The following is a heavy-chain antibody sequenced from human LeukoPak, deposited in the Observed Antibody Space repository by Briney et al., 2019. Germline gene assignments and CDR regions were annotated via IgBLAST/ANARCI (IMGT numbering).Heavy chain of an antibody. CDR1: GGSISSYY. D-gene: IGHD3-22*01. V-gene: IGHV4-59*01. CDR2: IYYSGST. CDR3: ARGFYDSAGYSTPFDS. Sequence: PSETLSLTCTVSGGSISSYYWNWIRQPPGKGLEWIGYIYYSGSTNYNPSLKSRVTMAVDTSKKQFSLKLNSVTAADTAVYYCARGFYDSAGYSTPFDSWGQGIPVAVSS. J-gene: IGHJ4*02.